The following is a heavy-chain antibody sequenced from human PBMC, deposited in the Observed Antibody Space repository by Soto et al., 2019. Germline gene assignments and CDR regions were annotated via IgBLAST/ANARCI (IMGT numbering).Heavy chain of an antibody. CDR3: ATNTSGRGWFES. Sequence: QVRLQESGPGLAKPSETLSLTCTVSGGSVRSPTHYWSWIRQSPGKGLEWIGNIYYIGTTDYNPSLESRVTILVDTARNQFSLRLTSLTVADTAMDYCATNTSGRGWFESWGRGTLVVVSS. CDR2: IYYIGTT. CDR1: GGSVRSPTHY. J-gene: IGHJ5*01. D-gene: IGHD3-10*01. V-gene: IGHV4-61*01.